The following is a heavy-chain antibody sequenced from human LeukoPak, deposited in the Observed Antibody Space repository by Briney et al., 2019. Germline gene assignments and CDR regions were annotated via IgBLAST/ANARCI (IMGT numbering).Heavy chain of an antibody. Sequence: SETLSLTRTVSGGSISNYFWSWIRQPPGKGLECIGYVYYSDSTNYNPSLKSRVTVSVDTSKNQFSLKLTSVTAAGTAVYYCARFPGSAEYRHYYYMDVWGKGTTVAVSS. CDR2: VYYSDST. V-gene: IGHV4-59*01. D-gene: IGHD2-15*01. CDR1: GGSISNYF. J-gene: IGHJ6*03. CDR3: ARFPGSAEYRHYYYMDV.